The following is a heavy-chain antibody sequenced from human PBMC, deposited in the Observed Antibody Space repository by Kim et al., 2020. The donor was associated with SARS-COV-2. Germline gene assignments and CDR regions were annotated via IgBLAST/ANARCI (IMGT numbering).Heavy chain of an antibody. CDR2: NT. J-gene: IGHJ4*02. Sequence: NTEYSQKYKGRASITRDTSATTAYMELSGLVSEDTAVYYCAREAVAGSFDYWGQGTLVTVSS. D-gene: IGHD6-19*01. CDR3: AREAVAGSFDY. V-gene: IGHV1-3*01.